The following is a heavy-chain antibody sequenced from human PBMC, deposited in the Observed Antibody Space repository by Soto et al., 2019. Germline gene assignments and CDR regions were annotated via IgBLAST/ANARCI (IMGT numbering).Heavy chain of an antibody. CDR2: IYSSGTT. CDR3: ARAHGVVVGTFILSAWFDP. D-gene: IGHD2-21*02. CDR1: GDSIRTSNW. Sequence: QVQLQESGPGLVKSSGTLSLACTVSGDSIRTSNWWGWVRQTPGKGLEWIGEIYSSGTTNFNPSLKFRVSISVDEPRNKCSLNLPTVPAADTAVYFCARAHGVVVGTFILSAWFDPWGQGTLVIVSS. J-gene: IGHJ5*02. V-gene: IGHV4-4*02.